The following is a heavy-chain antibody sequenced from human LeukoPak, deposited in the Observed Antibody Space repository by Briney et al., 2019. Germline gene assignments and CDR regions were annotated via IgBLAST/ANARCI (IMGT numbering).Heavy chain of an antibody. CDR3: ARGRRGLLWSREHRGFDP. CDR1: GYTFTSYD. Sequence: ASVKVSCKASGYTFTSYDINWVRQATGQGLEWMVWMNPNSGNTRYAQKFQGRVTMTRNTSISTAYMELSSLRSEDTAVYYCARGRRGLLWSREHRGFDPWGQGTLVTVSS. CDR2: MNPNSGNT. J-gene: IGHJ5*02. D-gene: IGHD3-10*01. V-gene: IGHV1-8*01.